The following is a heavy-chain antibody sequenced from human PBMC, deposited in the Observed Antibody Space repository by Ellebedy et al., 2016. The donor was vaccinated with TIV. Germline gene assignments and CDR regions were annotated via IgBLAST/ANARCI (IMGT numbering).Heavy chain of an antibody. Sequence: AASVKVSCKASGYTFTSYYMHWVRQAPGQGLEWMGIINPNGGTTSYTQKFQGRVTMTRDTSISTAYLELNSLTSEDTAVYYCTRGGTKGENNWFDPWGQGTLVTVSS. J-gene: IGHJ5*02. CDR1: GYTFTSYY. V-gene: IGHV1-46*01. CDR3: TRGGTKGENNWFDP. CDR2: INPNGGTT. D-gene: IGHD3-16*01.